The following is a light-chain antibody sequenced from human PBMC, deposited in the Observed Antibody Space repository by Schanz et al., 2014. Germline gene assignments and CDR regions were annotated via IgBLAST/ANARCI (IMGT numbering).Light chain of an antibody. Sequence: QSALTQPRSVSGSPGQSVTISCAGTSSDVGGHNYVSWYQQHPGKAPKLMIYDVSNRPSGVSNRFSGSKSGNTASLTISGLQAEDEADYYCCSYAGSSTFVVFGGGTKLTVL. CDR1: SSDVGGHNY. V-gene: IGLV2-11*01. CDR2: DVS. CDR3: CSYAGSSTFVV. J-gene: IGLJ2*01.